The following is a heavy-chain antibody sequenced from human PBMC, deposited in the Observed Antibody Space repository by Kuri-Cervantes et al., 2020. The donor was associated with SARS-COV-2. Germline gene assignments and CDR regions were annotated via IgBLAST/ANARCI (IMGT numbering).Heavy chain of an antibody. CDR3: ARERVRGGYFDY. CDR2: INPNSGGT. J-gene: IGHJ4*02. D-gene: IGHD5/OR15-5a*01. V-gene: IGHV1-18*01. CDR1: GYTFTSYG. Sequence: ASVNVSCKASGYTFTSYGSSWVRQARGQGLEWMGWINPNSGGTNYAQKLQGRVTMTTDTSTSTAYMELRSLRSDDTAVYYCARERVRGGYFDYWGQGTLVTVSS.